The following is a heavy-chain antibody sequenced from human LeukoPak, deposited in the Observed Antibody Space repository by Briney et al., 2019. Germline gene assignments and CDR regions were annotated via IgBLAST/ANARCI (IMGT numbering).Heavy chain of an antibody. D-gene: IGHD6-19*01. CDR1: GFTFSSYW. J-gene: IGHJ3*02. CDR2: IKQDGSEK. Sequence: GGSLRLSCAASGFTFSSYWMSWVRPAPGKGLEWVANIKQDGSEKYYVDSVKGRFTISRDNAKNSLYLQMNSLRAEDTAVYYCARNDDSGWHDAFDIWGQGTMVTVSS. V-gene: IGHV3-7*01. CDR3: ARNDDSGWHDAFDI.